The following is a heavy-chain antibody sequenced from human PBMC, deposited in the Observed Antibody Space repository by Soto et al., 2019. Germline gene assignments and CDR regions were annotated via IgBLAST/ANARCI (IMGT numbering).Heavy chain of an antibody. Sequence: ASVKVSCKASGYTFSNFYMHWVRQAPGQGLEWMGIIDPSVGSTDYAQSFQGRVTMTRDTSTSTVYMELSNLRSEDTAVYYCARGIVRLGSRGYNYYYYMDVWGKGTKVTVSS. CDR2: IDPSVGST. J-gene: IGHJ6*03. D-gene: IGHD2-2*01. V-gene: IGHV1-46*03. CDR1: GYTFSNFY. CDR3: ARGIVRLGSRGYNYYYYMDV.